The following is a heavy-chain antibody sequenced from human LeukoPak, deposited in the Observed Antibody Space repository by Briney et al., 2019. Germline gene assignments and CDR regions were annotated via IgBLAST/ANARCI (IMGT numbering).Heavy chain of an antibody. Sequence: GGSLRLSCAASGFTFSSYAMSWVRQAPGKGLEWVSAISGSGGSTYYADSAKGRFTTSRDNSKNTLYLQMNSLRAEDTAVYYCAKDLRVYSSSHWGQGTLVTVSS. CDR2: ISGSGGST. D-gene: IGHD6-6*01. CDR1: GFTFSSYA. CDR3: AKDLRVYSSSH. J-gene: IGHJ4*02. V-gene: IGHV3-23*01.